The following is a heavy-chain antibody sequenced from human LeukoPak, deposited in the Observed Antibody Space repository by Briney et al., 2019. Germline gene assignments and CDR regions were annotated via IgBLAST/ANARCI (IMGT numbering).Heavy chain of an antibody. CDR3: ARAGIAAAGPFDY. V-gene: IGHV3-74*01. CDR1: EFSFSTYW. D-gene: IGHD6-13*01. CDR2: INSDGSST. Sequence: GGSLRLSCAASEFSFSTYWMSWFRQAPGKGLVWVSRINSDGSSTSYADSVKGRFTISRDNAKNTLYLQMNSLRAEDTAVYYCARAGIAAAGPFDYWGQGTLVTVSS. J-gene: IGHJ4*02.